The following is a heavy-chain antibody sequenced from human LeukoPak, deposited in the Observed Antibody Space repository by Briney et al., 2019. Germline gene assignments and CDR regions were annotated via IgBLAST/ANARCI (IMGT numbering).Heavy chain of an antibody. Sequence: PGGSLRLSCADSGFTFSSSAMSWGRQAPGKGLEWVSAISGSGGSTYYAGSVKGRFILSRDNSKSSLYLQMNSLRAEDTSVYYCAKDDYGDYVGWFDPWGQGTLVTVSS. V-gene: IGHV3-23*01. CDR2: ISGSGGST. CDR3: AKDDYGDYVGWFDP. J-gene: IGHJ5*02. CDR1: GFTFSSSA. D-gene: IGHD4-17*01.